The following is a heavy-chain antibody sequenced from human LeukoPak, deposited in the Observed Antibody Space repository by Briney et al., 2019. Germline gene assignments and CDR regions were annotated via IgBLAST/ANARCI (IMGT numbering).Heavy chain of an antibody. V-gene: IGHV4-39*07. D-gene: IGHD1-26*01. CDR1: GGSISSSSYY. Sequence: PSETLSLTCTVSGGSISSSSYYWGWIRQPPGKGLEWIGSIYYSGSTYYNPSLKSRVTISVDTSKNQFSLKLSSVTAADTAVYYCARVGGLGRGLYYYYYYMDVWGKGTTVTVSS. CDR2: IYYSGST. CDR3: ARVGGLGRGLYYYYYYMDV. J-gene: IGHJ6*03.